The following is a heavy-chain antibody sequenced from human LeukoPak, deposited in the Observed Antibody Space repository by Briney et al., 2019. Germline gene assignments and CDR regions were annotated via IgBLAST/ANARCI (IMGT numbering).Heavy chain of an antibody. J-gene: IGHJ4*02. Sequence: GGSRRLSCATSGFSFSTYSMNWVRQAPGKGLEWVSYIYSSGTTIYYADSVKGRFTISRDNAKNSLYLQMNSLRDEDTAVYYCARDPHALDYWGQGTLVTVSS. V-gene: IGHV3-48*02. CDR3: ARDPHALDY. CDR1: GFSFSTYS. CDR2: IYSSGTTI.